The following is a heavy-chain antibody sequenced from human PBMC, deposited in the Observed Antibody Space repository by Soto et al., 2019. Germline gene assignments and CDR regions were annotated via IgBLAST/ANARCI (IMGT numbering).Heavy chain of an antibody. J-gene: IGHJ5*02. V-gene: IGHV3-7*01. CDR1: GFTFSSYW. CDR3: AGDQGGTYQNWFDP. CDR2: IKQDGSEK. Sequence: GGSLRLSCAASGFTFSSYWMSWVRQAPGKGLGWVANIKQDGSEKYYVDSVKGRFTISRDNAKNSLYLQMKNLRPEDTAVYYCAGDQGGTYQNWFDPWGQGALVTVSS. D-gene: IGHD1-26*01.